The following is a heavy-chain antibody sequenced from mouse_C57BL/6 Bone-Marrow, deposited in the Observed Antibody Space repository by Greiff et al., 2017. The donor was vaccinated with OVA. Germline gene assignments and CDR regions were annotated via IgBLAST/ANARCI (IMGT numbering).Heavy chain of an antibody. Sequence: VQLQQSGPELVKPGASVKISCKASGYTFTDYNMDWVKQSHGKSLEWIGDINPNNGGTIYNQKFKGKATLTVDKSSSTAYMELRSLTSEDTAVYYCARRIYYDLYYYAMDYWGQGTSVTVSS. CDR3: ARRIYYDLYYYAMDY. V-gene: IGHV1-18*01. J-gene: IGHJ4*01. CDR2: INPNNGGT. CDR1: GYTFTDYN. D-gene: IGHD2-4*01.